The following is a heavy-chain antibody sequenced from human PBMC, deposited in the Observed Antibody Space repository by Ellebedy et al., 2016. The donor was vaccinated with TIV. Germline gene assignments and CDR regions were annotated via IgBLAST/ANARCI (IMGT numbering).Heavy chain of an antibody. V-gene: IGHV4-39*01. D-gene: IGHD3-22*01. J-gene: IGHJ4*02. CDR3: ARRIDDDRYGLDY. CDR1: GASIAHSSFH. CDR2: VYYNRRT. Sequence: MPSDTLSLTCTVSGASIAHSSFHWGWLRQPPGKGLEFIGYVYYNRRTRYNPSLQSRVTISIDTSDTQFSLKLNSVTAADTAVYYCARRIDDDRYGLDYWGQGTLVTVSS.